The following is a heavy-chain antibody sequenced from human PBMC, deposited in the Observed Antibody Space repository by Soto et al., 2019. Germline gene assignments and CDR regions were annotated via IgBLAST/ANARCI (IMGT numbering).Heavy chain of an antibody. J-gene: IGHJ3*02. D-gene: IGHD6-6*01. CDR3: VRDRTEYGSYGSSYYDVFEI. Sequence: EVQLVESGGGLVQPGGSLRLSCAASGFTFNAYWMTWVRQAPGKGLEWVANINRDGTEKNYVDSVKGRFTVSRDNAENSLHLQMYSLRAEDTAVYYCVRDRTEYGSYGSSYYDVFEIWGQGTKVTVSS. V-gene: IGHV3-7*05. CDR2: INRDGTEK. CDR1: GFTFNAYW.